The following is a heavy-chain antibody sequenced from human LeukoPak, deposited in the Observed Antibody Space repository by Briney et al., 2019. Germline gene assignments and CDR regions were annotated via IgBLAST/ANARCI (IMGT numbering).Heavy chain of an antibody. CDR3: TTEYCSSTSCYDYYFDY. D-gene: IGHD2-2*01. CDR1: GFTFSNAW. J-gene: IGHJ4*02. V-gene: IGHV3-15*07. Sequence: GGSLRLSCAASGFTFSNAWMSWVRQAPGKGLEWVGRIKSKTDGGTTDYAAPVKGRFTISRDDSKNTLYLQRNSLKTEDTAVYYCTTEYCSSTSCYDYYFDYWGQGTLVTVSS. CDR2: IKSKTDGGTT.